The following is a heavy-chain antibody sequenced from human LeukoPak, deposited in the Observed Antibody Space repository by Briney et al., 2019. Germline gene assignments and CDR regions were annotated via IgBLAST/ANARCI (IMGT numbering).Heavy chain of an antibody. CDR1: RXTFSSYG. Sequence: QPGRSLRLSCAASRXTFSSYGMHWVRQAPGKGLEWVAVISYDGSNKYYADSVKGRFTVSRDNSKNTLYLQMNSLRAEDTAVYYCAKEGRDGFDYDYWGQGTLVTVSS. CDR3: AKEGRDGFDYDY. V-gene: IGHV3-30*18. J-gene: IGHJ4*02. D-gene: IGHD5-24*01. CDR2: ISYDGSNK.